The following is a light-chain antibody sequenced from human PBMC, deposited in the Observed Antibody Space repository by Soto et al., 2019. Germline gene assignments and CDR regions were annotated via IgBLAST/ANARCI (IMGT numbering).Light chain of an antibody. CDR3: QQYSSWYT. CDR2: KAS. V-gene: IGKV1-5*03. J-gene: IGKJ2*01. CDR1: QSISSW. Sequence: DIQMTQSPSTLSASVGDRVTITCRASQSISSWLAWYQQKPGKAPKFLIYKASSLESGIPSRFSGSGAGTEFTLTISSLQPDAFATYYFQQYSSWYTFGQGTKLEIK.